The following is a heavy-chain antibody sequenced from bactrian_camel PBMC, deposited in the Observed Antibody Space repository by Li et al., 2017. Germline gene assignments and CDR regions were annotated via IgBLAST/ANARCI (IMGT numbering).Heavy chain of an antibody. CDR2: IRRSGGET. J-gene: IGHJ4*01. D-gene: IGHD6*01. Sequence: HVQLVESGGGSVQTGGSLRLSCVVSGHSRGSNCVGWYRLPPGRAPAEREGIAAIRRSGGETWYAGSVKGRFTISRDSARNTVYLQMNSLRPEDTAMFYCVVRRMRECEGSWYRGGYTGQGTQVTVS. CDR1: GHSRGSNC. V-gene: IGHV3S55*01.